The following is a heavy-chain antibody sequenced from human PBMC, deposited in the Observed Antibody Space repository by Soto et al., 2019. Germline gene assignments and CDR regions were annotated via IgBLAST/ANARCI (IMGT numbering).Heavy chain of an antibody. CDR1: GFTFSSYS. J-gene: IGHJ5*02. CDR2: ISSSSSYI. V-gene: IGHV3-21*01. Sequence: EVQLVESGGGLVKPGGSLRLSCAASGFTFSSYSMNWVRQAPGKGLEWVSYISSSSSYIYYADSVKGRFAISRDNAKNSLYLQMNSLSAEDTAVYYCARRYSSSWFNWFHPWGQGTLVTVSS. D-gene: IGHD6-13*01. CDR3: ARRYSSSWFNWFHP.